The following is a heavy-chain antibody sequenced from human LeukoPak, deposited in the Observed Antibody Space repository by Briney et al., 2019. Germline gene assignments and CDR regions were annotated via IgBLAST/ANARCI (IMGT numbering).Heavy chain of an antibody. CDR3: AKDARIIVVVPAAPFDY. J-gene: IGHJ4*02. V-gene: IGHV1-46*01. CDR1: GYTFTSYY. Sequence: ASVKVSCKASGYTFTSYYMHWVRQAPGQGLEWMGIINPSGGSTSYAQKFQGRVTMTRDMSTSTVYMELSSLRSEDTAVYYCAKDARIIVVVPAAPFDYWGQGTLVTVSS. CDR2: INPSGGST. D-gene: IGHD2-2*01.